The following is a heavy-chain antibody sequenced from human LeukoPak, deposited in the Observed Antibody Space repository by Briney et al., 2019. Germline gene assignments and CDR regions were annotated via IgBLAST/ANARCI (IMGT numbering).Heavy chain of an antibody. J-gene: IGHJ4*02. CDR3: ARPREGGVDTAMAF. CDR2: INAGNGNT. Sequence: GASVKVSCKASGYTFTSYAMHWVRQAPGQRLEWMGWINAGNGNTKYSQKFQGRVTITRDTSISTAYMELSRLRSDDTAVYYCARPREGGVDTAMAFWGQGTLVTVSS. V-gene: IGHV1-3*01. CDR1: GYTFTSYA. D-gene: IGHD5-18*01.